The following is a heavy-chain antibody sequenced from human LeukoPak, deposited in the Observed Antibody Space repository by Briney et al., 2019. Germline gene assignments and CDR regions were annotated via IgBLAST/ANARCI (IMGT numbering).Heavy chain of an antibody. CDR1: GFTVSSNY. CDR3: ARERADYYFDY. D-gene: IGHD2-21*02. Sequence: PGGSLRLSCAASGFTVSSNYMSWVRQAPGKGLEWVSVIYSGGSTYYADSVKGRFTISRDNSKNTLYLQMNSLSAEDTAVYYCARERADYYFDYWGQGTLVTVSS. J-gene: IGHJ4*02. V-gene: IGHV3-53*01. CDR2: IYSGGST.